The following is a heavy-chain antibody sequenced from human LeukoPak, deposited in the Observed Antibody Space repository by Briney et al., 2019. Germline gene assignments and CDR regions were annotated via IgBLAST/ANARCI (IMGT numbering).Heavy chain of an antibody. J-gene: IGHJ4*02. D-gene: IGHD6-6*01. CDR2: IIPLFGTT. CDR3: ARVLAARPLGPFDY. Sequence: SVKVSCKASGGTFSSYAISWVRQAPGEGLEWMGGIIPLFGTTDYAQKFQGRVTFTADESTTTAYMELISLRSEDTAVYYCARVLAARPLGPFDYWGQGTLVTVSS. V-gene: IGHV1-69*13. CDR1: GGTFSSYA.